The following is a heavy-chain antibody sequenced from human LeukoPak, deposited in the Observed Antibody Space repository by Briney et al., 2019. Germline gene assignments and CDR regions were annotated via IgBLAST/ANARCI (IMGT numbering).Heavy chain of an antibody. CDR2: IIPIFGTA. Sequence: ASVKVSCKASGGTFSSYAISWVRQAPGQGLEWMGGIIPIFGTANYAQKFQGRVTITADESTSTAYMELSSLRSEDTAVYYCARCGSFHYYYYYMDVWGKGTTVTVSS. CDR3: ARCGSFHYYYYYMDV. V-gene: IGHV1-69*13. CDR1: GGTFSSYA. J-gene: IGHJ6*03. D-gene: IGHD1-26*01.